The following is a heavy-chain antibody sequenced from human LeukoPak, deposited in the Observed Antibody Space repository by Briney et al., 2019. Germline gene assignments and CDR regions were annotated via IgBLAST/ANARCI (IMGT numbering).Heavy chain of an antibody. CDR1: GGSISSYY. Sequence: PSETLSLTCTVSGGSISSYYWSWIRQPPGKGLEWIGYIYYSGSTNYSPSLKSRVTISVDTSKNQFSLKLSSVTAADTAVYYCARVLAVAGSFDYWGQGTLVTVSS. CDR3: ARVLAVAGSFDY. CDR2: IYYSGST. J-gene: IGHJ4*02. V-gene: IGHV4-59*01. D-gene: IGHD6-19*01.